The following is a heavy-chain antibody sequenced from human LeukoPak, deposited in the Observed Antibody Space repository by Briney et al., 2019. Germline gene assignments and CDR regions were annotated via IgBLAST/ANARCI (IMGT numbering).Heavy chain of an antibody. D-gene: IGHD3-22*01. J-gene: IGHJ4*02. CDR1: GFTFSNYA. Sequence: PGGSLRLSCVASGFTFSNYAMNWVRQAPGKGLEWVSSISGSSTYIDYADSVKGRFTISRDNAKNALYLQMDSLRAEDTAVYYCARDHSSGRYFDFWGQGTLVTVSS. CDR2: ISGSSTYI. CDR3: ARDHSSGRYFDF. V-gene: IGHV3-21*01.